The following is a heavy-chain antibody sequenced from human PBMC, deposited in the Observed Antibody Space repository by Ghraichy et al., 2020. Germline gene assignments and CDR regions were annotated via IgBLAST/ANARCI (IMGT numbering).Heavy chain of an antibody. D-gene: IGHD4-23*01. CDR3: ARAFSVVTRFVDFDY. J-gene: IGHJ4*02. CDR1: GGSFSGYY. CDR2: INHSGST. V-gene: IGHV4-34*01. Sequence: SETLSLTCAVYGGSFSGYYWSWIRQPPGKGLEWIGEINHSGSTNYNPSLKSRVTISVDTSKNQFSLKLSSVTAADTALYYCARAFSVVTRFVDFDYWGQGTLVTVSS.